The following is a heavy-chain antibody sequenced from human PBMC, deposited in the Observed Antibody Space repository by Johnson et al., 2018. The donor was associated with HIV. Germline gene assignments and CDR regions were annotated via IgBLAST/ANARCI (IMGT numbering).Heavy chain of an antibody. CDR2: INSDGSST. CDR3: AREEVVAANAFDI. J-gene: IGHJ3*02. D-gene: IGHD2-15*01. CDR1: GFTFNNYW. V-gene: IGHV3-74*01. Sequence: VQLVEFGGGLVQPGGSLRLSCAASGFTFNNYWLLWVRQVPGKGLVWVSRINSDGSSTRYAESVKVRFTISRDNSKNTLYLQMNSLRAEDTAVYYCAREEVVAANAFDIWGQGTMVTVSS.